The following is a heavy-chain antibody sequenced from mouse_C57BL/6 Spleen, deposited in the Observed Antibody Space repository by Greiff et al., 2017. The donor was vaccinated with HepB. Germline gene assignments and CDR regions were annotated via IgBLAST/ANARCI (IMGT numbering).Heavy chain of an antibody. D-gene: IGHD4-1*01. CDR2: IDPENGDT. J-gene: IGHJ3*01. CDR1: GFNIKDDY. V-gene: IGHV14-4*01. CDR3: TELTGWFAY. Sequence: VQLKQSGAELVRPGASVKLSCTASGFNIKDDYMHWVKQRPEQGLEWIGWIDPENGDTEYASKFQGKATITADTSSNTAYLQRSILTSEDTAVYYCTELTGWFAYWGQGTPLTVSA.